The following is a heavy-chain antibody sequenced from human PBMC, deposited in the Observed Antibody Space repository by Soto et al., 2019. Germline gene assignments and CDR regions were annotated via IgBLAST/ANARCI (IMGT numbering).Heavy chain of an antibody. D-gene: IGHD4-17*01. CDR3: ARDGDEEANFDP. Sequence: QVQLVQSGAEVKKPGASVKVSCKASGYTFTNYGISWVRPAPGQGLEWMGWINGYNGYTNYAQKFQGRVTMATDTSTSTAYMELRSLRSDDTAVYYCARDGDEEANFDPWGQGTLVTVSS. CDR2: INGYNGYT. V-gene: IGHV1-18*01. J-gene: IGHJ5*02. CDR1: GYTFTNYG.